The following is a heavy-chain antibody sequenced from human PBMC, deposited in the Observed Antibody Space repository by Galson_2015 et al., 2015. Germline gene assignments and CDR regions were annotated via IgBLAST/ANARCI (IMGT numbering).Heavy chain of an antibody. CDR2: IDPSDSYT. J-gene: IGHJ5*02. CDR1: GYSFTSYW. Sequence: QSGAEAKKPGESLRISCKGSGYSFTSYWISWVRQMPGKGLEWMGRIDPSDSYTNYSPSFQGHVTISADKSISTAYLQWSSLKASDTAMYHCASSVRMAENWFDPWGQGTLVTVSS. CDR3: ASSVRMAENWFDP. D-gene: IGHD5-24*01. V-gene: IGHV5-10-1*01.